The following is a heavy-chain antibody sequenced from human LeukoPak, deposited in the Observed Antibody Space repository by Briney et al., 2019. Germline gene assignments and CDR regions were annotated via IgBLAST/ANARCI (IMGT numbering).Heavy chain of an antibody. Sequence: KAGGSLRLSCAASGFTFDDHGMHWVRQAPGKGLEWVSGISWSSGIIGYADSVKGRFTVSRDNAKNSLYLQMDSLRAEDTALYYCAKDTGRPTDAITMEDNAFDIWGQGTMVTVSS. V-gene: IGHV3-9*01. CDR3: AKDTGRPTDAITMEDNAFDI. CDR2: ISWSSGII. CDR1: GFTFDDHG. D-gene: IGHD3-3*01. J-gene: IGHJ3*02.